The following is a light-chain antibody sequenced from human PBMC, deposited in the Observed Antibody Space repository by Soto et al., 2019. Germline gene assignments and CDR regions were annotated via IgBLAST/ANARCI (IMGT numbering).Light chain of an antibody. J-gene: IGKJ3*01. CDR2: DAF. Sequence: EMVLTQSPATLSLSPGERATLSCRASQSVRSRLAWYQQKPGQAPRLLIYDAFNRATGIPARFSGSGSGTDFTLTISSLEPEDFAVYYCQHYSSFGPGTKVDIK. V-gene: IGKV3-11*01. CDR3: QHYSS. CDR1: QSVRSR.